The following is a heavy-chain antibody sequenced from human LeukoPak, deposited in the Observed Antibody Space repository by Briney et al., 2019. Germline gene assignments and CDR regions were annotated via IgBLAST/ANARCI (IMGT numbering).Heavy chain of an antibody. J-gene: IGHJ4*02. CDR3: ARPGWYSEASLDY. CDR2: IYPGDSDT. Sequence: ASVKVSCKGSGYSFTSYWIGWVRQMPGKGLEWMGIIYPGDSDTRYSPSFQGQVTISADKSISTAYLQWSSLKASDTAMYYCARPGWYSEASLDYWGQGTLVTVSS. CDR1: GYSFTSYW. D-gene: IGHD6-19*01. V-gene: IGHV5-51*01.